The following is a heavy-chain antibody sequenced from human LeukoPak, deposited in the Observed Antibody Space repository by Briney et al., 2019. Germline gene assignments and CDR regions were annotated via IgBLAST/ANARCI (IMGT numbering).Heavy chain of an antibody. V-gene: IGHV3-30-3*01. CDR1: GLTFSSYA. Sequence: GGSLRLSCAASGLTFSSYAMHWVRQAPGKGLGWVAVISYDGSNKYYADSVKGRFTISRDKSKNTLYLEMNSLRPEDTAVYYCVRDRGLRVFAIGGGYDYWGQGTLVTVSS. D-gene: IGHD2-8*01. J-gene: IGHJ4*02. CDR2: ISYDGSNK. CDR3: VRDRGLRVFAIGGGYDY.